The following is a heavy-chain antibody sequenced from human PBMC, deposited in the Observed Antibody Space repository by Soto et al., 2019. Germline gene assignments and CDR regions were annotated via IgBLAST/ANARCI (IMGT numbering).Heavy chain of an antibody. CDR2: ISSSSSTI. Sequence: GGSLRLSCAASGFTFSTCSMNWVRQAPGKGLEWVSYISSSSSTIYYADSVKGRFTISRDNAKNSLYLQMNSLTAEDTAVYYCARVHNYGDQYDAFDIWGQGTMVTVSS. D-gene: IGHD4-17*01. CDR3: ARVHNYGDQYDAFDI. CDR1: GFTFSTCS. V-gene: IGHV3-48*01. J-gene: IGHJ3*02.